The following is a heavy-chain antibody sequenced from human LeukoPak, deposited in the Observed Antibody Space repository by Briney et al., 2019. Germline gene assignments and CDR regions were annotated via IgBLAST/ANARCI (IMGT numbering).Heavy chain of an antibody. V-gene: IGHV3-21*01. Sequence: PGGSLRLSCVASGFTFSNYDMNWVRQAPGKGLEWVSFISSSSSYIYYADSVRGRFTISRDNAKNSLYLQMNSLRAEDTAVYYCARDKRGSIDAFDIWGQGTMVTVSS. CDR2: ISSSSSYI. CDR3: ARDKRGSIDAFDI. CDR1: GFTFSNYD. J-gene: IGHJ3*02. D-gene: IGHD3-16*01.